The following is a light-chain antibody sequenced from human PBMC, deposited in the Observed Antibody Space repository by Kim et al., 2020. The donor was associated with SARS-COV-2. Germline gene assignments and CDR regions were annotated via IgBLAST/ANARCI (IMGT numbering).Light chain of an antibody. J-gene: IGKJ2*01. V-gene: IGKV1D-13*01. CDR1: QDISSA. CDR2: DAS. CDR3: QQFSNYPYT. Sequence: ASVGDRVTITCRASQDISSALAWYQQKTGRPPKLLIYDASRLESGVPSRFSGSGSGTDFSLTISSLQSQDFATYYCQQFSNYPYTFGQGTKLEI.